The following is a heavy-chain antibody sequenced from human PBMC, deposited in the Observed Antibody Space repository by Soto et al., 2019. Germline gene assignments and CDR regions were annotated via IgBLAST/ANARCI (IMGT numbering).Heavy chain of an antibody. CDR3: AGTGKGDYVPPLDH. CDR1: GYTFTTYG. D-gene: IGHD4-17*01. Sequence: QIHLVQSGGEVKKPGASVKVSCKTSGYTFTTYGISWVRQAPGQGLEWMGWITPFNDNTNYAQNLQGRVTMTTDTTTEPAYLELKNLTSDDPAVYYCAGTGKGDYVPPLDHWGQGTLVTVSS. CDR2: ITPFNDNT. V-gene: IGHV1-18*01. J-gene: IGHJ4*02.